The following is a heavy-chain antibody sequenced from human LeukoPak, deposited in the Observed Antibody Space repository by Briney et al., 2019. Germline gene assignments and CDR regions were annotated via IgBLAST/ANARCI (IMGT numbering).Heavy chain of an antibody. CDR2: INHSGST. J-gene: IGHJ3*02. CDR3: ARGRRAAAGRRGAFDI. Sequence: SETLSLTCAVYGVSFSGYYWSWIRQPPGKGLEWIGEINHSGSTNYNPSLKSRVTISVDTSKNQFSLKLSSVTAADTAVYYCARGRRAAAGRRGAFDIWGQGTMVTVSS. D-gene: IGHD6-13*01. CDR1: GVSFSGYY. V-gene: IGHV4-34*01.